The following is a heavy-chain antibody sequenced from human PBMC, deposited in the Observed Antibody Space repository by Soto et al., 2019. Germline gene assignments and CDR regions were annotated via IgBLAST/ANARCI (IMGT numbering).Heavy chain of an antibody. CDR3: AREYYYTMDV. V-gene: IGHV3-11*05. CDR1: GFTFRDYY. Sequence: QVQLVESGGGLVRPGGSLRLSCEASGFTFRDYYMTWFRQAPGKGLEWLSYIDSSTKYTNYADSVKGRFTISRDNAKNSLYLQMNSLIAADAAVYYCAREYYYTMDVWGQGTMVTVSS. CDR2: IDSSTKYT. J-gene: IGHJ6*02.